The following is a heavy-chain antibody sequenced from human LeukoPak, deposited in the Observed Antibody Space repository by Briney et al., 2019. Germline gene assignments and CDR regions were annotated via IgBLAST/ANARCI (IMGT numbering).Heavy chain of an antibody. J-gene: IGHJ4*02. CDR2: ISYDGSNK. CDR1: GFTFSNAW. Sequence: GGSLRLSCAASGFTFSNAWMSWVRQAPGKGLEWVAVISYDGSNKYYADSVKGRFTISRDDSKNTLYLQMNSLRAEDTAVYYCARDLLSTGSIDYWGQGTLVTVSS. D-gene: IGHD2-8*02. V-gene: IGHV3-30-3*01. CDR3: ARDLLSTGSIDY.